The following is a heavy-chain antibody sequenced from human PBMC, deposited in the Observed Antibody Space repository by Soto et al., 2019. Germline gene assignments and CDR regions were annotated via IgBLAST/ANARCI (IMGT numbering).Heavy chain of an antibody. CDR3: ARGELGSDWSGMDV. D-gene: IGHD1-7*01. CDR2: ISSSSSYI. V-gene: IGHV3-21*01. Sequence: SLRLSCAASGFTFGSYSMNWVRQAPGKGLEWVSSISSSSSYIYYADSVKGRFTISRDNAKNSLYLQMNSLRAEDTAVYYCARGELGSDWSGMDVWGKGTTVTVSS. J-gene: IGHJ6*03. CDR1: GFTFGSYS.